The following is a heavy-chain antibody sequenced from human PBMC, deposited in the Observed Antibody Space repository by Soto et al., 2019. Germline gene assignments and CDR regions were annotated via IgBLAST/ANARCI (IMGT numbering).Heavy chain of an antibody. Sequence: EVQLVESGGGLVQPGKSLRLSCAASGFAFEDYAMHWVRQAPGKGLEWVSGISWNISAIGYADSVKGRFTISRDNAKNSLYLEMNTPRPEATAVYYCAKGLSRYFDHWGQGALVTVSS. CDR1: GFAFEDYA. D-gene: IGHD2-2*01. V-gene: IGHV3-9*01. J-gene: IGHJ4*02. CDR2: ISWNISAI. CDR3: AKGLSRYFDH.